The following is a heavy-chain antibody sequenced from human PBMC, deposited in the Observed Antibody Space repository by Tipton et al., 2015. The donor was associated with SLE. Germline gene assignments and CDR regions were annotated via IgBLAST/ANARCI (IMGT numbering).Heavy chain of an antibody. CDR3: ARGGYGDYSVLPAFDI. D-gene: IGHD4-17*01. CDR1: GGSFSGYY. V-gene: IGHV4-34*01. CDR2: INHSGST. Sequence: AGLVKPSETLSLTCAVYGGSFSGYYWSWIRQPPGKGLEWIGEINHSGSTNYNPSLKSRVTISVDTSKNQFSLKLSSVTAADTAVYYCARGGYGDYSVLPAFDIWGQGTMVTVSS. J-gene: IGHJ3*02.